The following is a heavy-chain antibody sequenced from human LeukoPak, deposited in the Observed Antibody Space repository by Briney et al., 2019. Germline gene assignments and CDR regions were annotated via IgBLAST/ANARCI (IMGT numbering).Heavy chain of an antibody. Sequence: ASVKVSCKASGYTFTSYDINWVRQATGQGLEWMGWMNPNSGNTGYAQKFQGRVTMTRNTSISTAYMELSSLRSEDTAVYYCARDLEMATITEYYYYGMDVWGRGTTVTVSS. V-gene: IGHV1-8*01. J-gene: IGHJ6*02. CDR1: GYTFTSYD. CDR2: MNPNSGNT. D-gene: IGHD5-24*01. CDR3: ARDLEMATITEYYYYGMDV.